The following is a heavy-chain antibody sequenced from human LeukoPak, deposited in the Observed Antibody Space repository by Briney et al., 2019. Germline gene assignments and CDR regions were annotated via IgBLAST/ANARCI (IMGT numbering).Heavy chain of an antibody. V-gene: IGHV4-39*01. Sequence: PSETLSLTCTVSGGSVRGGTYYWGWIRQPPGKGLEWIGTIFYSGRTYYNLSLKSRVTISVDTSKNQFSLRLSSVTAADTGVYYCARHFRGPGDWQQLIPFDYWGQGTLVTVSS. D-gene: IGHD6-13*01. CDR3: ARHFRGPGDWQQLIPFDY. J-gene: IGHJ4*02. CDR1: GGSVRGGTYY. CDR2: IFYSGRT.